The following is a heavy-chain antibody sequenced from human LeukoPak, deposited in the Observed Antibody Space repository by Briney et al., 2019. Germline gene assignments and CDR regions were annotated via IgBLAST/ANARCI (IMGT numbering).Heavy chain of an antibody. CDR1: GGSIGSDYY. Sequence: SQTLSLTCSVSGGSIGSDYYWSWIRPPPGKGLEWIGYIYFTGHTYYNPSLKGRVSVSVDTSKNQFSLKLNSVTAADTAVYYCARVRYYDNSADSWGQGTLVTVSS. CDR3: ARVRYYDNSADS. CDR2: IYFTGHT. D-gene: IGHD3-22*01. J-gene: IGHJ4*02. V-gene: IGHV4-30-4*01.